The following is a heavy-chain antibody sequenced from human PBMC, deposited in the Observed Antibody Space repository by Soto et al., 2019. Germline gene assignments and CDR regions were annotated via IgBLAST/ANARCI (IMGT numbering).Heavy chain of an antibody. D-gene: IGHD6-13*01. CDR3: ARMSSAGTLNWFDP. J-gene: IGHJ5*02. Sequence: QVQLVQAGAEVKETGASVRVSCKASGYTFINFDISWVRQAAGQGLAWLGWMNPGSGNTGAASKFHGRVAMTRDASTVTSQLALSSLTADDTAVYYCARMSSAGTLNWFDPWGQGTLVTVSS. CDR2: MNPGSGNT. V-gene: IGHV1-8*02. CDR1: GYTFINFD.